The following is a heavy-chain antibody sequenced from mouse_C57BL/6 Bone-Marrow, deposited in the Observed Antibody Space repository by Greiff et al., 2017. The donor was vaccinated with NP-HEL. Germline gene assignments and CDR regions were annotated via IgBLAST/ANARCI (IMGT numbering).Heavy chain of an antibody. CDR1: GFTFSDYG. Sequence: EVQLVESGGGLVKPGGSLKLSCAASGFTFSDYGMHWVHQAPEKGLEWVAYISSGSSTIYYADTVKGRFTISRDNAKNTLFLQMTSLRSEDTAMYYCARGVGLYFDYWGQGTTLTVSS. CDR2: ISSGSSTI. V-gene: IGHV5-17*01. J-gene: IGHJ2*01. CDR3: ARGVGLYFDY. D-gene: IGHD1-1*01.